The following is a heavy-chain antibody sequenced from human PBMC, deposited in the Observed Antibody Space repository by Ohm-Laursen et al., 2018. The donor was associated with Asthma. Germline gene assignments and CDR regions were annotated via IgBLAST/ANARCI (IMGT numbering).Heavy chain of an antibody. CDR3: VRDVVDRFDH. V-gene: IGHV1-18*01. CDR2: IYIANT. J-gene: IGHJ4*02. Sequence: SVKVSCNASGGTFSSYAISWVRQAPGQRPEWMGWIYIANTNYAPKFRDRVTLTTDTSTNTLYMDLRSLRSDDTAVYYCVRDVVDRFDHWGQGSLVIVSS. D-gene: IGHD2-21*01. CDR1: GGTFSSYA.